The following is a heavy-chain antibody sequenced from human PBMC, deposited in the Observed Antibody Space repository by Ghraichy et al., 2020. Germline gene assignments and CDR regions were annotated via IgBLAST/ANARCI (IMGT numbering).Heavy chain of an antibody. J-gene: IGHJ5*02. Sequence: GGSLRLSCAASGFTFSSYSMNWVRQAPGKGLEWVSSISSSSSYIYYADSVKGRFTISRDNAKNSLYLQMNSLRAEDTAVYYCARDRVAGFNWFDPWGQGTLVTVSS. CDR1: GFTFSSYS. D-gene: IGHD6-19*01. CDR3: ARDRVAGFNWFDP. CDR2: ISSSSSYI. V-gene: IGHV3-21*01.